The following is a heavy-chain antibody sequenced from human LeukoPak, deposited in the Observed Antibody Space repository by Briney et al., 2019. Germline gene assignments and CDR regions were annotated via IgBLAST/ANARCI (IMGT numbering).Heavy chain of an antibody. V-gene: IGHV3-21*01. J-gene: IGHJ3*02. D-gene: IGHD1-26*01. Sequence: GGSLRLSCVASGFTFSSYSMNWVRQAPGKGLEWVSSISSSSSYIYYADSVKGRFTISRDNAKNSLYLQMNSLRAEDTAVYYCARGNTTPWAFDIWGQGTMVTVSS. CDR2: ISSSSSYI. CDR1: GFTFSSYS. CDR3: ARGNTTPWAFDI.